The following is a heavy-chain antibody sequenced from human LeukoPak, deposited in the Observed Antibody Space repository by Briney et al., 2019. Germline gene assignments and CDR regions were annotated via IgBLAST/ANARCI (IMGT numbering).Heavy chain of an antibody. CDR3: ASNGRYYDILTGYYNDAFDI. J-gene: IGHJ3*02. CDR2: IIPIFGTA. D-gene: IGHD3-9*01. CDR1: GGTFSSYA. V-gene: IGHV1-69*13. Sequence: SVKVSCKASGGTFSSYAISWVRQAPGQGLEWMAGIIPIFGTANYAQKFQGRVTITADESTSTAYMELSSLRSEDTAVYYCASNGRYYDILTGYYNDAFDIWGQGTMVTVSS.